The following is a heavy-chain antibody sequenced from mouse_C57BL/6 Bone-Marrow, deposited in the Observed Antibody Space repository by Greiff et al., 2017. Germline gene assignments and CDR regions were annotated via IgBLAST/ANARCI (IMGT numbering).Heavy chain of an antibody. CDR1: GFTFSSYA. V-gene: IGHV5-4*01. CDR2: ISDGGSYT. CDR3: ARENYSNYIDY. Sequence: EVKLVESGGGLVKPGGSLKLSCAASGFTFSSYAMSWVRQTPEKRLEWVATISDGGSYTYYPDNVKGRFTISRDNAKNNLYLQMSHLKSEDTAMYYCARENYSNYIDYWGQGTTLPVSS. J-gene: IGHJ2*01. D-gene: IGHD2-5*01.